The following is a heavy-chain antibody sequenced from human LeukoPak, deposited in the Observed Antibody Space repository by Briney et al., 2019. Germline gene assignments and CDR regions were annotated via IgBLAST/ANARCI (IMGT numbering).Heavy chain of an antibody. D-gene: IGHD3-10*01. J-gene: IGHJ4*02. V-gene: IGHV4-30-4*01. CDR3: ARLAFGSGSSYFDY. CDR2: IYYSGST. CDR1: GGSFISGDYY. Sequence: SETLSLTCTVSGGSFISGDYYWSWIRQPPGKGLEWIGYIYYSGSTYYNPSLRSRVTISVDTSKNQISLKLSSVTAADTAVYYCARLAFGSGSSYFDYWGQGTLVTVSS.